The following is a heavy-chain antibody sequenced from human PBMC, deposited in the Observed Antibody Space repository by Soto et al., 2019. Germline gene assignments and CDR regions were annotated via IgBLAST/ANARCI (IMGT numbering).Heavy chain of an antibody. V-gene: IGHV1-69*06. CDR2: IFPMFGTS. D-gene: IGHD3-3*01. Sequence: QERLVQSGAEVRKPGSSVKVSCKVTGGTSTRYAINWVRQAPGQGLEGMGGIFPMFGTSKYAQKFQGRVTITADTSTNIAYMELRSLRSEDTAVYYCNRGSEYDFWSGYLWGQGTLVSVSS. CDR1: GGTSTRYA. J-gene: IGHJ4*02. CDR3: NRGSEYDFWSGYL.